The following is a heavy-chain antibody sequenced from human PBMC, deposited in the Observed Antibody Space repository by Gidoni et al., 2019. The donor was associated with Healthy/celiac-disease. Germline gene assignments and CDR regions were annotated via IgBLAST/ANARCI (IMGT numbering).Heavy chain of an antibody. Sequence: EVQLVESGGCLVPPGGPLRLSCAASGFTFRSYSMHWVRHAPGKGLEWVSYISSSSSTIYYADSVKGRFTISRDNAKNSLYLQMNSLRDEDTAVYYCARRVVGATTLSTPFDYWGQGTLVTVSS. CDR1: GFTFRSYS. V-gene: IGHV3-48*02. D-gene: IGHD1-26*01. J-gene: IGHJ4*02. CDR3: ARRVVGATTLSTPFDY. CDR2: ISSSSSTI.